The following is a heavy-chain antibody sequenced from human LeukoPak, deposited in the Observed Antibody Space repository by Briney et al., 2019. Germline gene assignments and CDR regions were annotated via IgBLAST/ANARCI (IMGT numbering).Heavy chain of an antibody. V-gene: IGHV3-23*01. CDR3: AKCSGGSYYHSDDY. J-gene: IGHJ4*02. Sequence: GGSQRLSCAASGFIFTDYAMSWVRQAPGKGLEWVATVHNGGSVTYYADSVKGRFTISRDNAKKSLYLQMNSLRAEDTAVYYCAKCSGGSYYHSDDYWGQGTLVTVSS. CDR1: GFIFTDYA. CDR2: VHNGGSVT. D-gene: IGHD2-15*01.